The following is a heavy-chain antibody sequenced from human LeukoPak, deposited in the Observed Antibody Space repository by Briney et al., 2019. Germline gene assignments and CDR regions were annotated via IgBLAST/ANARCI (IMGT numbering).Heavy chain of an antibody. CDR1: GGSISSSSYY. Sequence: PSETLSLTCTVSGGSISSSSYYWGWIRQPPGKGLEWIGSIYYSGSTYYNPSLKSRVTISVDTSKNQFSLKLSSVTAADTAVYYCAKDWSVTYYYYYMDVWGKGTTVTVSS. CDR3: AKDWSVTYYYYYMDV. CDR2: IYYSGST. J-gene: IGHJ6*03. V-gene: IGHV4-39*02. D-gene: IGHD4-11*01.